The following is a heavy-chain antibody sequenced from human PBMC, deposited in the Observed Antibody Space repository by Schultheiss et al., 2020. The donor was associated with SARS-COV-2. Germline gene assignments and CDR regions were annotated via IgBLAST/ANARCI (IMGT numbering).Heavy chain of an antibody. CDR3: ARAQIAAAGPYDAFDI. J-gene: IGHJ3*02. CDR2: IIPIFGTA. CDR1: GYTFTSQG. D-gene: IGHD6-13*01. V-gene: IGHV1-69*06. Sequence: SVKVSCTTSGYTFTSQGISWVRQAPGQGLEWMGGIIPIFGTANYAQKFQGRVTITADKSTSTAYMELSSLRSDDTAVYYCARAQIAAAGPYDAFDIWGQGTMVTVSS.